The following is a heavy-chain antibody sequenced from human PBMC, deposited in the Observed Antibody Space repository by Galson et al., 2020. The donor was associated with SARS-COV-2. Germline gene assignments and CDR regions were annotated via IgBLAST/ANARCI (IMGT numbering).Heavy chain of an antibody. V-gene: IGHV3-30*18. CDR3: AKALSSWEILVAFDI. Sequence: GSLRLSCAASGLTFRTYGMHWVRQAPGQGLEWVALISDDGTNEYYADSVKGRFTISRDNSKNTMYLQMDSLRADDTAVYYCAKALSSWEILVAFDIWGQGTMVTVSS. CDR2: ISDDGTNE. D-gene: IGHD3-16*02. CDR1: GLTFRTYG. J-gene: IGHJ3*02.